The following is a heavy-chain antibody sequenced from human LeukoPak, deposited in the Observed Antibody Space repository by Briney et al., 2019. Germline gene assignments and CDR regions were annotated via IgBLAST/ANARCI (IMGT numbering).Heavy chain of an antibody. CDR1: GGSISSSSYY. CDR2: IKQDGSEK. CDR3: ARVGYYDFWSGYY. D-gene: IGHD3-3*01. Sequence: ETLSLTCTASGGSISSSSYYWGWVRQAPGKGLEWVANIKQDGSEKYYVDSVKGRFTISRDNAKNSLYLQMSSLRAEDTAVYYCARVGYYDFWSGYYWGQGTLVTVSS. J-gene: IGHJ4*02. V-gene: IGHV3-7*01.